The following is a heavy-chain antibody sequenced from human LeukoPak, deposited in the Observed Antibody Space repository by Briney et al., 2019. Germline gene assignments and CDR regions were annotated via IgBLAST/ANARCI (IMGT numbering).Heavy chain of an antibody. D-gene: IGHD1-26*01. CDR3: ARDRVGATDYFDY. CDR1: GFTVSSNY. V-gene: IGHV3-66*01. Sequence: GGSLRLSCAASGFTVSSNYMSWVRQAPGKGLEWVSVIYSGGSTYYADSVKARFTISRDNSKNTLYLQMNSRRAEDTAVYYCARDRVGATDYFDYWGQGTLVTVSS. J-gene: IGHJ4*02. CDR2: IYSGGST.